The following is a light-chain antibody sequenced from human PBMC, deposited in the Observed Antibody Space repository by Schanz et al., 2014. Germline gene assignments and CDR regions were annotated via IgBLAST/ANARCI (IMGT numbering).Light chain of an antibody. V-gene: IGKV3-20*01. Sequence: EVVLTQSPGSLSLSPGERGTLSCRASQGVTSNLAWYQQKPGQAPRLLIYDASNRATGIPDRFSGSGSGTDFTLTISRLEPEDFAVYYCQQYLASPYTFGQGTKLEIK. CDR3: QQYLASPYT. J-gene: IGKJ2*01. CDR1: QGVTSN. CDR2: DAS.